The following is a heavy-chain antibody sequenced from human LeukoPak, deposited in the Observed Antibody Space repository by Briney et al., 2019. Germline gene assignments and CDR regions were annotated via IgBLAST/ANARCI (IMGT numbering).Heavy chain of an antibody. D-gene: IGHD3-10*01. CDR3: ARIWFGGNWFDP. V-gene: IGHV4-34*01. CDR1: GGSFSGYY. CDR2: IYYSGST. J-gene: IGHJ5*02. Sequence: SETLSLTCAVYGGSFSGYYWGWIRQPPGKGLEWFGTIYYSGSTYYNPSLKSRVTISVDTSKNQFSLKLSSVTAADTAVYYCARIWFGGNWFDPWGQGTLVTVSS.